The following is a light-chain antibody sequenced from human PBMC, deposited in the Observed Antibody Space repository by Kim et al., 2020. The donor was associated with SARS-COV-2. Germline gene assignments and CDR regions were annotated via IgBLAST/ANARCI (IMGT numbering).Light chain of an antibody. CDR3: CSYAGRYAHVV. V-gene: IGLV2-11*01. CDR1: SSDVGGYNY. Sequence: QSALTQPRSVSVSPGQSVTISCTGTSSDVGGYNYVSWYQQHPGKAPKLMIYDVSKRPSGVPDRFSGSKSGNTASLTISGLQAEDEADYYCCSYAGRYAHVVFGGGTKVTVL. CDR2: DVS. J-gene: IGLJ2*01.